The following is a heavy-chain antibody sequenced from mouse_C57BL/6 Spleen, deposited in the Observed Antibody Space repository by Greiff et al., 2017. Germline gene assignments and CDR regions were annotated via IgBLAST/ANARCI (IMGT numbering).Heavy chain of an antibody. CDR1: GYAFSSYG. CDR3: AREGGSDY. J-gene: IGHJ2*01. V-gene: IGHV1-80*01. Sequence: QVQLQQSGAELVKPGASVKISCKASGYAFSSYGMNWVKQRPGKGLEWIGKIYPGDGDTNYNGKFKGKATLTADKSSSTAYMQLSSLTSEDSAVYFCAREGGSDYWGQGTTLTVSS. CDR2: IYPGDGDT.